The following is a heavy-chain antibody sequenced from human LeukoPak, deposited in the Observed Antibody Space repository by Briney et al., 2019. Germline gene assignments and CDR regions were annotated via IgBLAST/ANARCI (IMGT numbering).Heavy chain of an antibody. J-gene: IGHJ3*02. CDR1: GFPFSSYS. CDR3: AREAGDAFDI. V-gene: IGHV3-21*01. CDR2: ISSSSSYI. Sequence: GGSLRLSFAASGFPFSSYSMNWVRPAPGKGLEWVSSISSSSSYIYYADSVKGRFTISRDNAKNSLYLQMNSLRAEDTAVYYCAREAGDAFDIWGQGTMVTVSS.